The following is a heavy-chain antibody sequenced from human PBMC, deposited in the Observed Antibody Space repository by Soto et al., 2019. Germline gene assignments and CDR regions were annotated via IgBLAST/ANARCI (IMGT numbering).Heavy chain of an antibody. CDR2: IIPMFGTA. D-gene: IGHD3-10*01. J-gene: IGHJ4*02. CDR3: ARDLDYYGSGNYYNRIDY. Sequence: QVQLVQCGAEVKKPGSSVKVSCKVSGGPFSDYAVSWVRQAPGQGLEWMGGIIPMFGTANYAQKFQGRVTITADESTTTAYMELSSLRSEDTAVYYCARDLDYYGSGNYYNRIDYWGQGTLVTVSS. V-gene: IGHV1-69*01. CDR1: GGPFSDYA.